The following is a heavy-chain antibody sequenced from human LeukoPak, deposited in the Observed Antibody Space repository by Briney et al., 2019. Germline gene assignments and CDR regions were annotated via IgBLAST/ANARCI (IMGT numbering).Heavy chain of an antibody. CDR2: ISAYNGNT. D-gene: IGHD4-17*01. Sequence: ASVKVSCKASGYTFTSYGISWVRQPPGQGLEWMGWISAYNGNTNYAQKLQRRVTMTTDTSTRTAYMELRSVRSDDTAVYYCARGFRYGDYVDYWGQGTLVTVSS. V-gene: IGHV1-18*01. CDR3: ARGFRYGDYVDY. J-gene: IGHJ4*02. CDR1: GYTFTSYG.